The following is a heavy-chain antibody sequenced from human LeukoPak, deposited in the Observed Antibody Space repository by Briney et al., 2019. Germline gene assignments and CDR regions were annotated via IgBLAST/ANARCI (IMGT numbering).Heavy chain of an antibody. V-gene: IGHV3-48*01. CDR2: ISSSSSTI. CDR3: ARGRNTMVRGAIGAETGYYYSYYMDV. CDR1: GFIFGTYS. J-gene: IGHJ6*03. D-gene: IGHD3-10*01. Sequence: PGGSLRLSCASSGFIFGTYSMNWVRQAPGKGLEWVSYISSSSSTIYYADSVKGRFTISRDNAKNSLYLQMNSLRAEDTALYYCARGRNTMVRGAIGAETGYYYSYYMDVWGKGTTVTVSS.